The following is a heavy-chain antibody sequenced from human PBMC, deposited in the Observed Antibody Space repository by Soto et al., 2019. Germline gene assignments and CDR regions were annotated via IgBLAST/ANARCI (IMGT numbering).Heavy chain of an antibody. CDR2: MNPNSGNT. D-gene: IGHD5-12*01. Sequence: ASLKVSCKSSGYTFTSYDINWVRQATGQGLEWMGWMNPNSGNTGYAQKFQGRVTMTRNTSISAAYMELSSLRSEDTAVYYCARGYSGYDYSDYWGQGTLVTVS. CDR3: ARGYSGYDYSDY. CDR1: GYTFTSYD. J-gene: IGHJ4*02. V-gene: IGHV1-8*01.